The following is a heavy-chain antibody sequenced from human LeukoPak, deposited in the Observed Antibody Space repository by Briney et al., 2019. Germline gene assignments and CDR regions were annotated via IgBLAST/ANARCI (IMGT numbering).Heavy chain of an antibody. CDR3: ARAVDAAMVSFFDY. J-gene: IGHJ4*02. CDR2: INPSGGST. V-gene: IGHV1-46*01. CDR1: GYTFTSHY. Sequence: GVSVKVSCKASGYTFTSHYMHWVRQAPGQGLEWMGTINPSGGSTTYAQTFQGRVTMTRDTSTGTLYMELSSLRSDDTAVYYCARAVDAAMVSFFDYWGQGTLVTVSS. D-gene: IGHD5-18*01.